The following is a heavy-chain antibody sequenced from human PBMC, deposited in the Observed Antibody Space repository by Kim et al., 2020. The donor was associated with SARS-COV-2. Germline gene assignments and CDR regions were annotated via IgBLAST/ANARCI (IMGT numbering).Heavy chain of an antibody. CDR1: SFTFGHFA. D-gene: IGHD7-27*01. CDR3: AKDLNLGFDS. CDR2: ISDSGDST. V-gene: IGHV3-23*01. Sequence: GGSLRLSCAASSFTFGHFAVNWVRQAPGKGLEWISTISDSGDSTYYADSVKGRFTISRDNSKNTLFLQMNSLRADDTAMYYCAKDLNLGFDSWGQGTLVTVSA. J-gene: IGHJ4*02.